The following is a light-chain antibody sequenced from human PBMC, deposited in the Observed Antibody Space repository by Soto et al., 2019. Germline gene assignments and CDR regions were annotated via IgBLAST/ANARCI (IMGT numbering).Light chain of an antibody. CDR2: GAS. Sequence: EIVMTQSPATVSVSPGERATLYCRASQSVGNNLAWYQQKPGQAPSLFIFGASVRATGIPDRFSGSGSGTEFTLSISSMQSEDSAVYYCQQYESWPPLFTFGQGTNVDSK. V-gene: IGKV3-15*01. CDR3: QQYESWPPLFT. J-gene: IGKJ3*01. CDR1: QSVGNN.